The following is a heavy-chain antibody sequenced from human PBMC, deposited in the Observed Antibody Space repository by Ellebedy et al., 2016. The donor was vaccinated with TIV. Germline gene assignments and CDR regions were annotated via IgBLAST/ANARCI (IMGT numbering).Heavy chain of an antibody. D-gene: IGHD6-13*01. Sequence: PGGSLRLSCVASGFTLRRFEIHWVRQAPGKGLEWLSYISTSGNTVYYADSVKGRFTISRDNDKNSLYLQMDSLRTEDTAIYYCAREQQIRSLDAFDVWGQGTMVTVSS. CDR3: AREQQIRSLDAFDV. J-gene: IGHJ3*01. CDR1: GFTLRRFE. V-gene: IGHV3-48*03. CDR2: ISTSGNTV.